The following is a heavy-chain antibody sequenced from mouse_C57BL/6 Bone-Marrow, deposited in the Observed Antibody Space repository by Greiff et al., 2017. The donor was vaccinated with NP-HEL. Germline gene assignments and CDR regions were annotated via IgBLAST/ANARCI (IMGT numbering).Heavy chain of an antibody. CDR3: AKHEGDSAGYDYAMDY. CDR1: GFSLTSYG. J-gene: IGHJ4*01. V-gene: IGHV2-9*01. CDR2: IWGGGST. Sequence: VQLVESGPGLVAPSQSLSITCTVSGFSLTSYGVDWVRQPPGKGLAWLGVIWGGGSTNYNSALMSSLSSSKDNSKSQVFLKMNRLQTDDTAMYYGAKHEGDSAGYDYAMDYWGQGTSVTVSS. D-gene: IGHD3-2*02.